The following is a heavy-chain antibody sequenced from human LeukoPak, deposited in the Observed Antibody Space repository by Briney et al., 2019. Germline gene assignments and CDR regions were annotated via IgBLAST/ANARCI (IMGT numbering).Heavy chain of an antibody. J-gene: IGHJ4*02. CDR1: GFTFDDYG. V-gene: IGHV3-53*01. Sequence: AGGSLRLSCAASGFTFDDYGMSWVRHAPGKGLEWVSVIYSGGSTYYADSVKGRFTISRDNSKNTLYLQMNSLRAEDTAVYYCASQYYDFWSGYFDYWGQGTLVTVSS. CDR3: ASQYYDFWSGYFDY. D-gene: IGHD3-3*01. CDR2: IYSGGST.